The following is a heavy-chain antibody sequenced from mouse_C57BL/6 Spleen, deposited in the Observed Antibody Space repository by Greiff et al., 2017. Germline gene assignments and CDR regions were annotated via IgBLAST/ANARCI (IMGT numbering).Heavy chain of an antibody. CDR2: ISSGSSTI. Sequence: EVQLVESGGGLVKPGGSLKLSCAASGFTFSDYGMHWVRQAPEKGLEWVAYISSGSSTIYYADTVKGRFTISTDNAKNTLFLQMDSLRSEETAMYYGASHYEGSSYDCDYWGQGTTLTVSS. CDR1: GFTFSDYG. V-gene: IGHV5-17*01. CDR3: ASHYEGSSYDCDY. J-gene: IGHJ2*01. D-gene: IGHD1-1*01.